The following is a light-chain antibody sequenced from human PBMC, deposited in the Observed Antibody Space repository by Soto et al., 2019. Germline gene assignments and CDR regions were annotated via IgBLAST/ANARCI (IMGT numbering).Light chain of an antibody. CDR1: QNICTS. CDR3: QQYNSYSNT. Sequence: DIQMTQSPSTLSASVGDRVTITCRASQNICTSLAWYQQTPGKATKLLISDASTLESGVPSRFGGSGSGTEFTLSITSLQPDDFAPYYCQQYNSYSNTFGQGTKVDIK. V-gene: IGKV1-5*01. J-gene: IGKJ2*01. CDR2: DAS.